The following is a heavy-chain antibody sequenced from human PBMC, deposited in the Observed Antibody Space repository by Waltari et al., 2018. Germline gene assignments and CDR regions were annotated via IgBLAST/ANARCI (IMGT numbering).Heavy chain of an antibody. D-gene: IGHD1-26*01. V-gene: IGHV4-59*01. CDR2: IYYSGST. Sequence: QVQLQESGPGLVKPSETLSLTCTVSGGSLSSYYWSWIRQPPGKGLEWIGYIYYSGSTNYNPSLKSRVTISVDTSKNQFSLKLSSVTAADTAVYYCARAGWWELSEIDYWGQGTLVTVSS. CDR3: ARAGWWELSEIDY. J-gene: IGHJ4*02. CDR1: GGSLSSYY.